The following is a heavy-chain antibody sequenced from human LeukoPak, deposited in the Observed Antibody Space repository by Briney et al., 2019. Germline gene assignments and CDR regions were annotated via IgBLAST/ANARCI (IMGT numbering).Heavy chain of an antibody. D-gene: IGHD4/OR15-4a*01. J-gene: IGHJ6*02. CDR2: ISSNGGST. CDR3: VKGRVVGYDHGYGMDV. Sequence: GGSLRLSCSASGLTLNNYGLNWVRQAPGKGLEYVSGISSNGGSTHYADSVKGRFSISRDNSKNTLHLQMNSLRAEDTAVYYCVKGRVVGYDHGYGMDVRGQGTTVTVSS. CDR1: GLTLNNYG. V-gene: IGHV3-64D*09.